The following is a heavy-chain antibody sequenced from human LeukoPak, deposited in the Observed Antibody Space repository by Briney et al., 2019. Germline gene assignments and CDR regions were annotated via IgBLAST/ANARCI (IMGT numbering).Heavy chain of an antibody. CDR2: VGISSGNT. CDR3: ARDHRYAFDN. V-gene: IGHV3-48*04. CDR1: GFTFIDYS. D-gene: IGHD5-12*01. Sequence: PGGSLRLSCAASGFTFIDYSMQWVRQAPGKGLEWISYVGISSGNTKYADSVKGRSTISGDSAKNSVFLQMNSLRVEDTAVYYCARDHRYAFDNWGQGTLVTVSS. J-gene: IGHJ4*02.